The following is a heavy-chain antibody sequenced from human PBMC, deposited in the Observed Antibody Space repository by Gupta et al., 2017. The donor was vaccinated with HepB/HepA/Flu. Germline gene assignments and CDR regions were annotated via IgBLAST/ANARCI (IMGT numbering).Heavy chain of an antibody. V-gene: IGHV3-73*02. CDR2: MRSKADNYAT. CDR1: GFILSGSA. J-gene: IGHJ4*02. Sequence: EVQLVESGGGLVQPGGSLKLSCAASGFILSGSAMTWVRQASGKGLRWFGRMRSKADNYATAYAASVRGRFTISRDDSKHTAYLQVNSLKTEDTAVYYCTRRIASYGLDYWGQGTLVTVSS. CDR3: TRRIASYGLDY. D-gene: IGHD1-26*01.